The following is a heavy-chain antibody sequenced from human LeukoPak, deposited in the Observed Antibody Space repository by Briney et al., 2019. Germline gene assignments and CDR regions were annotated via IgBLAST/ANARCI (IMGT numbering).Heavy chain of an antibody. CDR3: ARFALGGVGATDDAFDI. J-gene: IGHJ3*02. V-gene: IGHV1-69*13. CDR1: GGTFSSYA. CDR2: IIPIFGTA. D-gene: IGHD1-26*01. Sequence: AASVKVSCKASGGTFSSYAISWVRQAPGQGLEWMGGIIPIFGTANYAQKFQGRVTITADESTSTAYMELSSLRSEDTAVYYCARFALGGVGATDDAFDIWGQGTMVTVSS.